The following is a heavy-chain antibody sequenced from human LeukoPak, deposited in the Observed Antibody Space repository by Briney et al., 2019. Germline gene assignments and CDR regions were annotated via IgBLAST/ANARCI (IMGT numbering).Heavy chain of an antibody. J-gene: IGHJ6*02. V-gene: IGHV4-59*08. CDR1: GGSISSYY. Sequence: SETLSLTCTVSGGSISSYYWSWIRQPPGKGLEWIGYIYYSGSTNYNPSLKSRVTISVDTSKNQFSLKLSSVTAADMAVYYCARISGSSTSSEADYYYYYGMDVWGQGTTVTVSS. D-gene: IGHD2-2*01. CDR2: IYYSGST. CDR3: ARISGSSTSSEADYYYYYGMDV.